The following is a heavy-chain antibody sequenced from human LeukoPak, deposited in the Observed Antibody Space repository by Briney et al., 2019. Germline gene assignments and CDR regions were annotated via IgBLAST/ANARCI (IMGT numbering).Heavy chain of an antibody. CDR3: TRAKAVAGGFADY. Sequence: GGSLRLSCAASGFTFSDYYMSWIRQAPGKGLEWVGFIRSKAYGGTTEYAASVKGRFTISRDDSKSIAYLQMNSLKTEDTAVYYCTRAKAVAGGFADYWGQGTLVTVSS. J-gene: IGHJ4*02. D-gene: IGHD6-19*01. CDR1: GFTFSDYY. V-gene: IGHV3-49*03. CDR2: IRSKAYGGTT.